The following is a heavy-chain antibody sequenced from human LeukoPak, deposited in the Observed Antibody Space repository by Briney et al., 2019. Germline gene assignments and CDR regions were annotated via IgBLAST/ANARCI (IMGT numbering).Heavy chain of an antibody. D-gene: IGHD3-9*01. J-gene: IGHJ4*02. V-gene: IGHV3-21*01. CDR1: GFIFSSYS. CDR2: ISSSSSYI. Sequence: GGSLRLSCAASGFIFSSYSMNWVRQAPGKAVEWVSSISSSSSYIYYADSVKGRFTISRDNAKNSLYLQMNSLRAEDTAVYYCASPLGKNYDILTGYPDYWGQGTLVTVSS. CDR3: ASPLGKNYDILTGYPDY.